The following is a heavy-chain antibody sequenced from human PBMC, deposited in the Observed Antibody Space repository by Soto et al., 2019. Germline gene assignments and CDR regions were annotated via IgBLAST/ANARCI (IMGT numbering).Heavy chain of an antibody. V-gene: IGHV4-31*03. CDR1: GGPISSGGYY. CDR2: IYYSGST. CDR3: ARVYYGSGSYYSVWDHDAFDI. Sequence: SETLSLTCTVSGGPISSGGYYWSWIRQHPGKGLEWIGYIYYSGSTYYNPSLKSRVTISVDTSKNQFSLKLSSVTAADTAVYYCARVYYGSGSYYSVWDHDAFDIWGQGTMVTVSS. D-gene: IGHD3-10*01. J-gene: IGHJ3*02.